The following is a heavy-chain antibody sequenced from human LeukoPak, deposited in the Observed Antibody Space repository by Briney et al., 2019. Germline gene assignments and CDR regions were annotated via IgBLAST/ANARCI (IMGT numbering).Heavy chain of an antibody. CDR1: GYSFATYY. CDR3: ARGSGDY. CDR2: IIPSGGST. D-gene: IGHD7-27*01. Sequence: ASVKVSRKASGYSFATYYMHWVRQAPGQGLEWMGVIIPSGGSTSYAQKFQGRVTMTRDTSTSTVYMELRSLRSEDTAVYYCARGSGDYWGQGTLVTVSS. V-gene: IGHV1-46*01. J-gene: IGHJ4*02.